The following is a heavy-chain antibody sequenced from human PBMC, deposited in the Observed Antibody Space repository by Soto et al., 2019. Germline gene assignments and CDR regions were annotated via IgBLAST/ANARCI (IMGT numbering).Heavy chain of an antibody. CDR1: GYSIRSGYF. V-gene: IGHV4-38-2*01. D-gene: IGHD6-6*01. Sequence: SETLSLTCAVAGYSIRSGYFWGWIRQPPGKGLEWIGSMYHSGITYYNLSLKSRVTISVDTSKNQLSLKLSSATAADTAVYYCARSMYSTSAQLYYGMDVWGQGTTVTVSS. CDR3: ARSMYSTSAQLYYGMDV. J-gene: IGHJ6*02. CDR2: MYHSGIT.